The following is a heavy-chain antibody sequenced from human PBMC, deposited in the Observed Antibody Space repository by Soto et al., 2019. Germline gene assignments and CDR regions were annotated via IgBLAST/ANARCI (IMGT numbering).Heavy chain of an antibody. V-gene: IGHV4-59*01. CDR1: GDSINNYY. D-gene: IGHD2-15*01. J-gene: IGHJ4*02. Sequence: QVQLQESGPGLVRPSETLSLTCTVSGDSINNYYWNWIRQPPGKGLEWIGYVSYIGSTNYNPSLKSRVTISVDTSKSQFSLKLSSVTAADTAVYYWARGYCSGSTCYLYYFDYWGQGTLVTVSS. CDR3: ARGYCSGSTCYLYYFDY. CDR2: VSYIGST.